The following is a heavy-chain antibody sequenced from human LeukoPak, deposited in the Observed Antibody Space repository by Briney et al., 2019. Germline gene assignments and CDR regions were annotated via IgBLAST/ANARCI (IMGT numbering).Heavy chain of an antibody. J-gene: IGHJ6*03. CDR1: GFSFNTYW. D-gene: IGHD1-26*01. CDR2: INQDGTEK. V-gene: IGHV3-7*01. CDR3: ARDPYSGSYGAYYYYYMDV. Sequence: PGESLRLSCVASGFSFNTYWMSWVRQAPGEGLEWVANINQDGTEKYYVDSVKGRFIISRDYAKNSLYLQMNSLRAEDAALYFCARDPYSGSYGAYYYYYMDVWGKGTTVTISS.